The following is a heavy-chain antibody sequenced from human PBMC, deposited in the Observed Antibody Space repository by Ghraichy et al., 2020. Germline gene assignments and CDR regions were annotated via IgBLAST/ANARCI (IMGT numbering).Heavy chain of an antibody. J-gene: IGHJ3*02. D-gene: IGHD3-22*01. CDR2: IYYSGST. V-gene: IGHV4-39*01. CDR3: ARRTYYYDSRTGAFDI. Sequence: SETLSLTCTVSGGSISSSSYYWGWIRQPPGKGLEWIGSIYYSGSTYYNPSLKSRVTISVDTSKNQFSLKLSSVTAADTAVYYCARRTYYYDSRTGAFDIWGQGTMVTVSS. CDR1: GGSISSSSYY.